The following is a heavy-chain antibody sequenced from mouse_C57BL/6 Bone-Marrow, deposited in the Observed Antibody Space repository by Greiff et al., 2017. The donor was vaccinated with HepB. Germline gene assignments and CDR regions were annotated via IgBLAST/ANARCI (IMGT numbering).Heavy chain of an antibody. V-gene: IGHV3-6*01. CDR1: GYSITSGYY. CDR3: ASNEDYAMDY. J-gene: IGHJ4*01. Sequence: EVQLQESGPGLVKPSQSLSLTCSVTGYSITSGYYWNWIRQFPGNKLEWMGYISYDGSNNYNPSLKNRISITRDTSKNQFFLKLNSVTTEDTATYYCASNEDYAMDYWGQGTSVTVSS. CDR2: ISYDGSN.